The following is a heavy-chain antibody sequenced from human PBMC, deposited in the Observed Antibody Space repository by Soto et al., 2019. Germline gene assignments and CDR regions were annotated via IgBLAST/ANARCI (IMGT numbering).Heavy chain of an antibody. V-gene: IGHV3-30-3*01. CDR3: ARGGVVAATDVYDYGMDV. D-gene: IGHD2-15*01. J-gene: IGHJ6*02. CDR2: ISYDGSNK. Sequence: PGGSLRLSCAASGFTFSSYAMHWVRQAPGKGLEWVAVISYDGSNKCYADSVKGRFTISRDNSKNTLYLQMNSLRAEDTAVYYCARGGVVAATDVYDYGMDVWGQGTTVTVSS. CDR1: GFTFSSYA.